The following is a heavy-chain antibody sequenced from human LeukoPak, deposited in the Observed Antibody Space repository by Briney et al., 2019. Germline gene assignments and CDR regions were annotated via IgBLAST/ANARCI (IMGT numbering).Heavy chain of an antibody. CDR1: GYTFTSYY. V-gene: IGHV1-46*01. Sequence: GASVKVSCKASGYTFTSYYMHWVRQAPGQGLEWMGIINPSGGSTSYAQKFQGRVTMTRDTSTSTVYMELSSLRSEDTAVYYCAKDPRGYFYGMDVWGQGTTVTVSS. CDR2: INPSGGST. D-gene: IGHD3-10*01. CDR3: AKDPRGYFYGMDV. J-gene: IGHJ6*02.